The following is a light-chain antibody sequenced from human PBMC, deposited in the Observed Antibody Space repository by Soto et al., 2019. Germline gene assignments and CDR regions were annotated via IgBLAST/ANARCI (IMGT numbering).Light chain of an antibody. CDR1: SSDVGAYDY. Sequence: QSVLTQPPSASGSPGQSVTISCTGTSSDVGAYDYVSWYQQHPGKAPKLILYEVSNRPSGISNRFSGSKSGNTASLTISGLQAEDEADYYCSSYTSSSTLCVVGTGTKVTVL. CDR3: SSYTSSSTLCV. CDR2: EVS. J-gene: IGLJ1*01. V-gene: IGLV2-14*01.